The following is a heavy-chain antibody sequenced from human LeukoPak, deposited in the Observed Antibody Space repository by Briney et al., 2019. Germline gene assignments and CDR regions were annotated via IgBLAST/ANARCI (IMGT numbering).Heavy chain of an antibody. Sequence: GGSLRLSCAASGFTFSSYAMSWVRQAPGTGLNWVSAINGNGVNTYYADSVKGRFTISRDNSKNTLFLQMNGLRAEDTAVYYCAQRSGYSYGSFDYWGQGTLVTVST. D-gene: IGHD5-18*01. J-gene: IGHJ4*02. CDR1: GFTFSSYA. CDR2: INGNGVNT. V-gene: IGHV3-23*01. CDR3: AQRSGYSYGSFDY.